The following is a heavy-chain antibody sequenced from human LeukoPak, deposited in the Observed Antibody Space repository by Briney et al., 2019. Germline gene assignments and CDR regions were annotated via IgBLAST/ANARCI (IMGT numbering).Heavy chain of an antibody. V-gene: IGHV3-21*01. CDR3: ARDFYDSSGYYYDY. D-gene: IGHD3-22*01. CDR1: GFTFSSYS. Sequence: GGSLRLSCAASGFTFSSYSMNWVRQAPGKGLKWVSSITSSSSYIYYADSVKGRFTISRDNAKNSLYLQMNSLRAEDTAVYYCARDFYDSSGYYYDYWGQGTLVTVSS. CDR2: ITSSSSYI. J-gene: IGHJ4*02.